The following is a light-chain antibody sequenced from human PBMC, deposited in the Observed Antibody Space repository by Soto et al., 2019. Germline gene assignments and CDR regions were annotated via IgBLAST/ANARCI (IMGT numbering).Light chain of an antibody. J-gene: IGKJ1*01. V-gene: IGKV3-20*01. CDR1: QSVSSN. CDR2: GAS. CDR3: QQYVSSPWA. Sequence: ETVMTQSPATLSVSPGEGATLSCRASQSVSSNLAWYQQKPGQAPRLLIYGASRRATGIPDRFTGSGSGTDFTLTISRLEPEDFAVYYCQQYVSSPWAFGQGTKVDIK.